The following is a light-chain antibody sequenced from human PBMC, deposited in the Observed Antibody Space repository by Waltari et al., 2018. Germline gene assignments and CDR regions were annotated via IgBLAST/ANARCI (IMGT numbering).Light chain of an antibody. V-gene: IGLV1-44*01. Sequence: QPLLPQPPSASGTPGQRVTISCSGSSSHIGGNPVNWYQQVPGTAPKVPIFSANQRPSGVPDRISGSKSGTSASLAISGLQSEDETDYYCAAWDDSLNGWVFGGGTRLTVL. CDR3: AAWDDSLNGWV. CDR2: SAN. CDR1: SSHIGGNP. J-gene: IGLJ3*02.